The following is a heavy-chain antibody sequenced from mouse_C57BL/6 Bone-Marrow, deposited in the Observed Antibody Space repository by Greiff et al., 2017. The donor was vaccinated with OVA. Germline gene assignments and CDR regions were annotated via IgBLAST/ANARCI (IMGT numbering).Heavy chain of an antibody. D-gene: IGHD1-1*01. V-gene: IGHV5-6*02. J-gene: IGHJ3*01. CDR3: ARQGYYGSSPWFAY. CDR1: GFTFSSNG. CDR2: ISSGGNST. Sequence: EVKLVESGGDLVKPGGSLKLSCAASGFTFSSNGMSWIRQNKETRLEWVATISSGGNSTYYPDSVKGRFTISRDNAKNTLYLQMSSLKSEDTAMYYCARQGYYGSSPWFAYWGQGTLVTVSA.